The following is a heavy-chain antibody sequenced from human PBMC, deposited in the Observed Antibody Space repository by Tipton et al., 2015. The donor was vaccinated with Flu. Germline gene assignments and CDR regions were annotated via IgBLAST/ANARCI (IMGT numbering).Heavy chain of an antibody. CDR2: ISGDGGST. CDR1: GFTFDDYA. D-gene: IGHD2-2*02. V-gene: IGHV3-43*02. J-gene: IGHJ4*02. Sequence: CAASGFTFDDYAMHWVRQAPGKGLEWVSLISGDGGSTYYADSVKGRFTISRDNSKNSLYLQMNSLRTEDTALYYCAKPNCSSTSCYIDYWGQGTLVTVSS. CDR3: AKPNCSSTSCYIDY.